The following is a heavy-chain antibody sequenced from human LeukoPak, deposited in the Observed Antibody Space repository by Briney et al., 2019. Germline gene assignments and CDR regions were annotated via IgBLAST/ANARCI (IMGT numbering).Heavy chain of an antibody. CDR1: GFSLTTSGVG. V-gene: IGHV2-5*01. CDR2: IYWNGDK. D-gene: IGHD6-19*01. Sequence: SGPTLVRPPQTLTLTCTFSGFSLTTSGVGVGWIRQPPGKALEWLALIYWNGDKRHSSSLKNRLSITKDTSKNQVVLTMTNMDPVDTATYYCAHPLEEQWLVAFDYWGQGIVVTVSS. CDR3: AHPLEEQWLVAFDY. J-gene: IGHJ4*02.